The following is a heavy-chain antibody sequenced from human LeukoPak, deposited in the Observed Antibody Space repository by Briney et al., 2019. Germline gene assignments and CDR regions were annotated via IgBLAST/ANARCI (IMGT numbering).Heavy chain of an antibody. CDR3: ASGRRDGYNSDPRGY. CDR2: INHSGST. CDR1: GGSFSGYY. D-gene: IGHD5-12*01. Sequence: PSETLSLTCAVYGGSFSGYYWSWIRQPPVKVLEWIGEINHSGSTNYNPSLKSRVTISVDTSKNQFSLKLSSVTAADTAVYYCASGRRDGYNSDPRGYWGQGTLVTVSS. J-gene: IGHJ4*02. V-gene: IGHV4-34*01.